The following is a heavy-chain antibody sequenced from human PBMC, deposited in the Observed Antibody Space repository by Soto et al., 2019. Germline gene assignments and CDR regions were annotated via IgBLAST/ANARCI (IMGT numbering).Heavy chain of an antibody. CDR1: GDTFTGYY. V-gene: IGHV1-2*02. CDR3: ARDLGSGWSSFDC. D-gene: IGHD6-19*01. Sequence: ASVKVSCKASGDTFTGYYRHWVRQAPGEELEWMGWIMPNSGVTNYAQKFQGRVTMTRDTSISTAYMELSRLRSDDTAVYYCARDLGSGWSSFDCWGQGTLVTVSS. CDR2: IMPNSGVT. J-gene: IGHJ4*02.